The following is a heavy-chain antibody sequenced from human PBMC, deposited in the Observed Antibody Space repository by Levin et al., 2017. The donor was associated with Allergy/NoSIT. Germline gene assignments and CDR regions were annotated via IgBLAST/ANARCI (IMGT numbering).Heavy chain of an antibody. J-gene: IGHJ4*02. CDR1: GFTFSRYY. V-gene: IGHV3-74*01. Sequence: GESLKISCAASGFTFSRYYMHWVRQAPGKGLVWVSRITLDVTDTYYADSVKGRFTISRDNAENTLFLHMNSLRAEDTAIYYCARGGCSSTSCLDYWGQGILVTVSS. CDR2: ITLDVTDT. D-gene: IGHD2-2*01. CDR3: ARGGCSSTSCLDY.